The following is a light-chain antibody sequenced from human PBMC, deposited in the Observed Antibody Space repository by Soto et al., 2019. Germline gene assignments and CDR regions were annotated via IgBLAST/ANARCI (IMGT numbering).Light chain of an antibody. CDR1: SSDVGGYRY. CDR2: EVS. Sequence: QSALTQPASVSGSPGQSITISCTGTSSDVGGYRYVSWYQQHPFKAPKLMIYEVSNRPSGVSNRFSGSKSGNTSSLTISGLKANDEADYYCSSDTSTSPCVFGTGTKMNVL. J-gene: IGLJ1*01. V-gene: IGLV2-14*01. CDR3: SSDTSTSPCV.